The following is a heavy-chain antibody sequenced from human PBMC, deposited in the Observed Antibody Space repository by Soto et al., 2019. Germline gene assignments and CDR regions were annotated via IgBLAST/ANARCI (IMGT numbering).Heavy chain of an antibody. Sequence: PGGSLRLSCAASGFTFSSYAMSWVRQAPGKGLEWVSAISGSGGSTYYADSVKGRFTISRDNSKNTLYLQMNSLRAEDTAVYYCAKDLRFYRAYCGGDCYSALDYWGQGTLVTVSS. CDR1: GFTFSSYA. D-gene: IGHD2-21*02. CDR3: AKDLRFYRAYCGGDCYSALDY. V-gene: IGHV3-23*01. J-gene: IGHJ4*02. CDR2: ISGSGGST.